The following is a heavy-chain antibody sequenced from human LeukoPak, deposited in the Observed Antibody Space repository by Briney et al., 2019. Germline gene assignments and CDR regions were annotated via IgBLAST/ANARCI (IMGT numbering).Heavy chain of an antibody. CDR3: ARGDRALWFGDSNYYYYYYMDV. CDR2: IIPIFGTA. V-gene: IGHV1-69*13. J-gene: IGHJ6*03. Sequence: ASVKVSCKASGGTFSSYAISWVRQAPGQGLEWMGGIIPIFGTANYAQKFQGRVTITADESTSTAYMELSRLRSDDTAVYYCARGDRALWFGDSNYYYYYYMDVWGKGTTVTISS. CDR1: GGTFSSYA. D-gene: IGHD3-10*01.